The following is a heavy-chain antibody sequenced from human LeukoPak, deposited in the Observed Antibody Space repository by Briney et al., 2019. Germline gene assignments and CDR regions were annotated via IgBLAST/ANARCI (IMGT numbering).Heavy chain of an antibody. J-gene: IGHJ4*02. CDR3: AGTVAVAGNRNDY. Sequence: SETLSLTCAVYGGSFSGYYWSWIRQPLGKGLEWIGEINHSGSTNYNPSLKSRVTISVDTSKNQFSLKLSSVTAADTAVYYCAGTVAVAGNRNDYWGQGTLVTVSS. D-gene: IGHD6-19*01. V-gene: IGHV4-34*01. CDR1: GGSFSGYY. CDR2: INHSGST.